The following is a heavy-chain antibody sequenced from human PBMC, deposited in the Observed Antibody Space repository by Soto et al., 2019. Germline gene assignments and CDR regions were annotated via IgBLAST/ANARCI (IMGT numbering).Heavy chain of an antibody. J-gene: IGHJ6*02. D-gene: IGHD7-27*01. Sequence: GASVKVSCKASGYTFTSYGISWVRQAPGQGLEWMGWISAYNGNTNYAQKLQGRVTMTTDTSTSTAYMELRSLRSDDTAVYYCASIPGGFPNFYYYGMDVWGQGTTVPVYS. CDR3: ASIPGGFPNFYYYGMDV. CDR2: ISAYNGNT. CDR1: GYTFTSYG. V-gene: IGHV1-18*01.